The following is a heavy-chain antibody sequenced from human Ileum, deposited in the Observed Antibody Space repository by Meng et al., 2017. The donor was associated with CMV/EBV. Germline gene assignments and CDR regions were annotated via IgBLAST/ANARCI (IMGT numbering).Heavy chain of an antibody. J-gene: IGHJ4*02. CDR3: AKGSGGNSIYFES. V-gene: IGHV3-23*03. Sequence: GGSLRLSCSASGFIFSTFAMSWVRQAPGRGLEWVSVVYGGGSAYYADSVKGRFTISRDNYRSTVYLQMNSLGAEDAAVYYCAKGSGGNSIYFESWGQGALVTVSS. CDR2: VYGGGSA. CDR1: GFIFSTFA. D-gene: IGHD3-10*01.